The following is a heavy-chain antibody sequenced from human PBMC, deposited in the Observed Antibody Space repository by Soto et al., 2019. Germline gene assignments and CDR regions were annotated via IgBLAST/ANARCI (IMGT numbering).Heavy chain of an antibody. J-gene: IGHJ6*02. V-gene: IGHV3-48*01. D-gene: IGHD3-22*01. Sequence: EVQLVESGGGLVQPGGSLRLSCAASGFTFSSYSMNWVRQAPGKGLEWVSYISSSSSTIYYADSVKGRFTISRDNAKNSLYLQMTSLRAEDTAVYYCASNVITMIVVGMDVWGQGTTVTVS. CDR1: GFTFSSYS. CDR3: ASNVITMIVVGMDV. CDR2: ISSSSSTI.